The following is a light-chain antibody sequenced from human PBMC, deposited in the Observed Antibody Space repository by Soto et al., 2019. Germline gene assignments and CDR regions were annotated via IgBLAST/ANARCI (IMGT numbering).Light chain of an antibody. CDR3: GADHGGGSTFVP. J-gene: IGLJ2*01. CDR2: VGTGGIVG. CDR1: SGYSNYK. V-gene: IGLV9-49*01. Sequence: QSVLTQPPSASASLGASVTLTCTLSSGYSNYKVDWYQQRPGKGPRFGMRVGTGGIVGSKGDGIPYRFSVLGTGLNRYLTIKNGQEEDESDYHCGADHGGGSTFVPFGGGTKLTVL.